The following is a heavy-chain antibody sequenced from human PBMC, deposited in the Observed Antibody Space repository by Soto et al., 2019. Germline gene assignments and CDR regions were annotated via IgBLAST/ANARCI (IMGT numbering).Heavy chain of an antibody. CDR3: ARFRGIVARLYWFDP. CDR1: GGSISSYY. CDR2: IYYSGST. Sequence: TSETLSLTCTVSGGSISSYYWSWIRQPPGKGLEWIGYIYYSGSTNYNPSLKSRVTISVDTSKNQFSLKLSSVTAADTAVYYCARFRGIVARLYWFDPWGQGTLVTVSS. D-gene: IGHD6-6*01. V-gene: IGHV4-59*01. J-gene: IGHJ5*02.